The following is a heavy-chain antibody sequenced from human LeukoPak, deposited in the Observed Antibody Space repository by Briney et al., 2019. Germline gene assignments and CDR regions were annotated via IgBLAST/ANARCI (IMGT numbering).Heavy chain of an antibody. V-gene: IGHV3-23*01. CDR2: ISGSGGRT. CDR1: RFTFSSYA. CDR3: AKAYYYESSGLDY. D-gene: IGHD3-22*01. J-gene: IGHJ4*02. Sequence: GGSLRLSCAASRFTFSSYAMSWVREATGKGLEWVSAISGSGGRTYYADSVKGRFTISRDNSKSTLYLQMNSLRAEDTAVYYCAKAYYYESSGLDYWGQGTLDTVSS.